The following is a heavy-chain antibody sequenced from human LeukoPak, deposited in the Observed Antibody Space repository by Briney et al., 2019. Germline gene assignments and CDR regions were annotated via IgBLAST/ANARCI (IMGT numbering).Heavy chain of an antibody. CDR1: GGTFSSYA. CDR2: IIPILGIA. V-gene: IGHV1-69*04. CDR3: ASISGGGPDYYDSSGYSGY. J-gene: IGHJ4*02. Sequence: SVKVSCKASGGTFSSYAISWVRQAPGQGLEWMGRIIPILGIANYAQKFHGRVTITADKSTSTAYMKLSSLRSEDTAVYYCASISGGGPDYYDSSGYSGYWGQGTLVTVSS. D-gene: IGHD3-22*01.